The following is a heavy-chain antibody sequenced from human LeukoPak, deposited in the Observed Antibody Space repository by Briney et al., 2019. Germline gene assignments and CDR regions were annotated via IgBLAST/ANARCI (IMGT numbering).Heavy chain of an antibody. D-gene: IGHD2-15*01. Sequence: GGSLRLSCAASGFTFSSYAMHWVRQAPGKGLEWVAVISYDGSNKYYADSVKGRFTISRDNSKNTLYLQMNSLRAEDTAVYYCARGLGDYIDYWGQGTLVTVSS. V-gene: IGHV3-30-3*01. CDR3: ARGLGDYIDY. CDR1: GFTFSSYA. J-gene: IGHJ4*02. CDR2: ISYDGSNK.